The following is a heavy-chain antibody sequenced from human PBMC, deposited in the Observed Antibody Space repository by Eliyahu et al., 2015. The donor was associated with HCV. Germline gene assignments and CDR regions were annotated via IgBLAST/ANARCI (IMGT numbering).Heavy chain of an antibody. J-gene: IGHJ5*02. D-gene: IGHD6-13*01. CDR3: ARDPRYSSSPGWGGNWFDP. CDR2: LSSSSSYI. V-gene: IGHV3-21*01. CDR1: GFTFSSYS. Sequence: EVQLVESGGGLVKPGGSLRLSCAASGFTFSSYSMNWVRQAPGKGLEWVSSLSSSSSYIYYADSVKGRFTISRDNAKNSLYLQMNSLRAEDTAVYYCARDPRYSSSPGWGGNWFDPWGQGTLVTVSS.